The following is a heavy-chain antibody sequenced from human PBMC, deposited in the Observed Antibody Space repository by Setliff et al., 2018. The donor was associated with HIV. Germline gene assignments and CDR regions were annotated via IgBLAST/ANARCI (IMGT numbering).Heavy chain of an antibody. CDR1: GGSITSGNYF. Sequence: ETLSLTCTVSGGSITSGNYFWSWVRQAPGKGLEWVSYIRSSSRTIYYADSVKGRFTISGDSAKNSLYLQMNSLRAEDTAVYYCARGRRGLGGSYAYFDYWGQGTLVTVPQ. CDR2: IRSSSRTI. CDR3: ARGRRGLGGSYAYFDY. V-gene: IGHV3-48*01. D-gene: IGHD3-16*01. J-gene: IGHJ4*02.